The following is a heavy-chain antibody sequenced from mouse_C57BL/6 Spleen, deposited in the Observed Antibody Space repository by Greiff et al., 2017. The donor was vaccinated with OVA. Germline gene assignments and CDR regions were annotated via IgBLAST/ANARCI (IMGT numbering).Heavy chain of an antibody. D-gene: IGHD1-1*01. Sequence: VQLQPPGTELVKPGASVKLSCKASGYTFTSYWMHWVKQRPGQGLEWIGNINPSNGGTNYNEKFKSKATLTVDKSSSTDYMQLSSLTSEDSAVYYCAREGGSSYGWYFDFWGTGTTVTVSS. CDR1: GYTFTSYW. CDR3: AREGGSSYGWYFDF. J-gene: IGHJ1*03. V-gene: IGHV1-53*01. CDR2: INPSNGGT.